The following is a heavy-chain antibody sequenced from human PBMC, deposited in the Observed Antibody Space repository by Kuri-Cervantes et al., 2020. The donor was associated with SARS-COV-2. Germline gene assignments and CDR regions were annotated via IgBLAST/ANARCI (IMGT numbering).Heavy chain of an antibody. J-gene: IGHJ4*02. CDR3: ARAYSSSYVLYFDY. CDR2: INPSGGST. CDR1: GYTFTGYY. V-gene: IGHV1-46*04. D-gene: IGHD6-13*01. Sequence: ASVKVSCKASGYTFTGYYMHWVRQAPGQGLEWMGIINPSGGSTSYADSVKGRFTISRDNAKNTLYLQMNSLRAEDTAVYYCARAYSSSYVLYFDYWGQGTLVTVSS.